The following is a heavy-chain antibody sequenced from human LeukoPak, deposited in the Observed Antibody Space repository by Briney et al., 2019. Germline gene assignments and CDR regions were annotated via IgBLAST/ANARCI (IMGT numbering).Heavy chain of an antibody. CDR2: IYYSGST. CDR1: GGSISSYY. Sequence: SETLSLTCTVSGGSISSYYWNWIRQPPGKGLEWIGYIYYSGSTNYNPSLKSRVTISVDTSKNQFSLKLSSVTAADTAVYYCARGRLWFGELLFNYYYYYGMDVWGKGTTVTVSS. V-gene: IGHV4-59*01. CDR3: ARGRLWFGELLFNYYYYYGMDV. D-gene: IGHD3-10*01. J-gene: IGHJ6*04.